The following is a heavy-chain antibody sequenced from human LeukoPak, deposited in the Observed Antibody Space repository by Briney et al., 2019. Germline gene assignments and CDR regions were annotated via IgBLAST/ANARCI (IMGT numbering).Heavy chain of an antibody. CDR3: AKGRAGIAAESWFDP. D-gene: IGHD6-13*01. J-gene: IGHJ5*02. CDR2: IRYDGSNK. V-gene: IGHV3-30*02. CDR1: GFTFSRYG. Sequence: GGSLRLSCAASGFTFSRYGMHWARQAPGKVLEWVAFIRYDGSNKYYADSVKGRFTISRDNSKNTLYLQMNSLRAEDTAVYYSAKGRAGIAAESWFDPWGQGTLVTVSS.